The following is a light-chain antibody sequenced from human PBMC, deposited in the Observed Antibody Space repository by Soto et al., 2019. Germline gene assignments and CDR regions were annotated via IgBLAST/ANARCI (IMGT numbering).Light chain of an antibody. CDR2: DAS. CDR1: QSVSNY. Sequence: EIVLTQSPVTLSLSPGERATLSCRASQSVSNYLAWYQQKPGQAPRLLIYDASSRATGIPARFSGSGSGTDFTLTISSLEPEDFALYYCQQRINWPITFGQGTRLDFK. V-gene: IGKV3-11*01. CDR3: QQRINWPIT. J-gene: IGKJ5*01.